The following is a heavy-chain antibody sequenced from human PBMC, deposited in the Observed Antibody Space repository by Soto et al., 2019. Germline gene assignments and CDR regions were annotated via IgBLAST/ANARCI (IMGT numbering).Heavy chain of an antibody. J-gene: IGHJ6*02. V-gene: IGHV3-33*01. CDR2: IWYDGSNK. CDR1: GFTFSSYG. CDR3: ARSTVADPYYYYGMDV. D-gene: IGHD6-19*01. Sequence: GGSLRLSCAASGFTFSSYGMHWVRQAPGKGLEWVAVIWYDGSNKYYADSVKGRFTISRDNSKNTLYLQMNSLRAEDTAVYYCARSTVADPYYYYGMDVWGQGTTVTVSS.